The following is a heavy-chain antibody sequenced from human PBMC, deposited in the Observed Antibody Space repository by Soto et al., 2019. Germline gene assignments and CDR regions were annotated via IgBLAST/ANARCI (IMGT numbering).Heavy chain of an antibody. CDR3: VKQAHGLDGVAFDY. CDR2: VSTSGRST. J-gene: IGHJ4*02. Sequence: LRLSCSASGFIFSESTIYWVRQVPGKGLEAISAVSTSGRSTYYTDSVKDRFTISRDNSKNTLFLQMGSLRPEDTAIYYCVKQAHGLDGVAFDYWGQGTQVTVSS. D-gene: IGHD2-15*01. CDR1: GFIFSEST. V-gene: IGHV3-64D*06.